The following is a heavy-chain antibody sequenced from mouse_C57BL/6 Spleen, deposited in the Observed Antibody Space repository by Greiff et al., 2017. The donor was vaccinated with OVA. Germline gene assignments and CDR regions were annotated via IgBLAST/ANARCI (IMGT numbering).Heavy chain of an antibody. D-gene: IGHD2-4*01. Sequence: EVQGVESGGGLVQPKGSLKLSCAASGFSFNTYAMNWVRQAPGKGLEWVARIRSKSNNYATYYADSVKYRFTISRDDSESMLYLQMNNLKTEDTSMYYCVRHGPYDDDEGFAYWGQGTLVTVSA. J-gene: IGHJ3*01. CDR3: VRHGPYDDDEGFAY. CDR1: GFSFNTYA. CDR2: IRSKSNNYAT. V-gene: IGHV10-1*01.